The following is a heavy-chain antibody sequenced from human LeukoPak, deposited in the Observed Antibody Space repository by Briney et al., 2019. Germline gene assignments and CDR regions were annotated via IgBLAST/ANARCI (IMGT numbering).Heavy chain of an antibody. V-gene: IGHV3-48*03. D-gene: IGHD2-15*01. J-gene: IGHJ4*02. Sequence: PGGSLRLSCGASGFFFSSYEMNWVRQAPGKGLEWVAYISSAGITIYYADSVKGRFTVSRDNAKNSLYLQMNSLRAEDTAVYYCTRPFCCSGGACYSGLGYWGQGTLVTVSS. CDR2: ISSAGITI. CDR3: TRPFCCSGGACYSGLGY. CDR1: GFFFSSYE.